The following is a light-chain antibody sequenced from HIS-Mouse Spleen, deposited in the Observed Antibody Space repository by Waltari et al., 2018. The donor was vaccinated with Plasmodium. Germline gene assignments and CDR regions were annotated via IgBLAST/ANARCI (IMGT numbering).Light chain of an antibody. J-gene: IGLJ2*01. CDR3: SSYAGSNNLV. CDR2: EVS. Sequence: QSALTQPPSASGSPGQSVTISCTATSSDVGGSHYVSWYQQHPGKAPKLMIYEVSKRPSGVPDRFSGSKSGNTASLTVSGLQAEDEADYYCSSYAGSNNLVFGGGTKLTVL. V-gene: IGLV2-8*01. CDR1: SSDVGGSHY.